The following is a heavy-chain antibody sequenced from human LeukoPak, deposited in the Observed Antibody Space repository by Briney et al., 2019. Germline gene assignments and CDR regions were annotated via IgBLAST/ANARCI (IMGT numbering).Heavy chain of an antibody. CDR1: GGSISSGGYS. D-gene: IGHD2-2*01. J-gene: IGHJ5*02. CDR2: IYYSGST. V-gene: IGHV4-30-4*07. CDR3: ASGRGYCSSTSCRNWFDP. Sequence: SETLSLTCAVSGGSISSGGYSWSWIRQPPGKGLEWIGYIYYSGSTYYNPSLKSRVTISVDTSKNQFSLKLSSVTAADTAVYYCASGRGYCSSTSCRNWFDPWGQGTLVTVSS.